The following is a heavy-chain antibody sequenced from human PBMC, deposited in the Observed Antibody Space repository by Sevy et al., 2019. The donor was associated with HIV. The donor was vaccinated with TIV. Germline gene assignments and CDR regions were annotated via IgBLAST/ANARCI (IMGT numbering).Heavy chain of an antibody. CDR1: GFTFSSYW. CDR3: ARYLEWTYYYGMNV. J-gene: IGHJ6*02. V-gene: IGHV3-74*01. D-gene: IGHD3-3*01. Sequence: GGSLRLSCAASGFTFSSYWMHWVRQAPGKGLVWVSRINSDGSNTSYADSVKGRFTISRDNAKNTLYLQMNSLRAEDTAVYYCARYLEWTYYYGMNVWGQGTTVTVSS. CDR2: INSDGSNT.